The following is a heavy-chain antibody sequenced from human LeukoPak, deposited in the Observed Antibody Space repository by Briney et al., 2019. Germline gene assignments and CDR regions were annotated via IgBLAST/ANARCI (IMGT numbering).Heavy chain of an antibody. CDR1: GFTFSSYW. CDR3: ARGSTQYSSGWYGLDY. V-gene: IGHV3-74*01. D-gene: IGHD6-19*01. J-gene: IGHJ4*02. CDR2: VNSDGSST. Sequence: PGGSLRLSCAASGFTFSSYWMSWVRQAPGKGLEWVSRVNSDGSSTTYADSVEGRFTISRDNAKNTLYLQMNSLRAEDTAVYYCARGSTQYSSGWYGLDYWGQGTLVTVSS.